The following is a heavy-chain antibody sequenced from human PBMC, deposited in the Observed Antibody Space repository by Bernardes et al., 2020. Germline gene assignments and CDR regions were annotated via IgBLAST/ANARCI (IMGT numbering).Heavy chain of an antibody. CDR1: GFTFSSYS. J-gene: IGHJ3*01. CDR2: ISSSSSTI. CDR3: ARGRFHYYDSGGYDSLDGAFDL. D-gene: IGHD3-22*01. Sequence: GGSLRLSCAASGFTFSSYSMNWVRQAPGKGLEWVSYISSSSSTIYYADSVKGLFTISRDNAKNSLYLQMNSLRAEDTAVYYCARGRFHYYDSGGYDSLDGAFDLWSQGKMLTVSS. V-gene: IGHV3-48*01.